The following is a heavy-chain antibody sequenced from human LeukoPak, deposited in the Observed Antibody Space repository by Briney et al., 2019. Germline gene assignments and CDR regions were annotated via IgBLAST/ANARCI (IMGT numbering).Heavy chain of an antibody. V-gene: IGHV3-21*01. CDR1: GFTFSSYT. J-gene: IGHJ4*02. CDR2: ISSTSGYI. CDR3: ARDGYCIGGACPTIN. D-gene: IGHD2-8*02. Sequence: PGGSLRLPCAASGFTFSSYTMDWVRQAPGKGLEWVSSISSTSGYITYTDSVKGRFTISRDNAKNSLFLQTNSLRAEDTAVYYCARDGYCIGGACPTINWGQGTLVTVSS.